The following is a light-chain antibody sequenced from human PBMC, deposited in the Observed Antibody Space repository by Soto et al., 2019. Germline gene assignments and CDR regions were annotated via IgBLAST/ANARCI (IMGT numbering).Light chain of an antibody. V-gene: IGKV3-11*01. CDR1: QSVREH. CDR2: DAS. Sequence: EIVLTQFPATLSLSPGERATLSCRASQSVREHLGWYQQKPGQAPRLLIYDASNRATGIPDRFSGSGSGTDFTLTISSLEPEDSAVYYCQQRGKWPLTFGPGTKVEIK. CDR3: QQRGKWPLT. J-gene: IGKJ3*01.